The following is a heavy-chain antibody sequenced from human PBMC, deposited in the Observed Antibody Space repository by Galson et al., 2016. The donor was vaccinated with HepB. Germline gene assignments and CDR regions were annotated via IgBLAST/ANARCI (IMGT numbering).Heavy chain of an antibody. Sequence: SVKVSCKASGYTFTAYYIHWVRRAPGQGLEWMGWINPNSGGTNYAQNFQGWVSMTRDTSISTAYMELSRLRSDDTAVYYCARAESSGYYVYWGQGTLVTVSS. V-gene: IGHV1-2*04. CDR2: INPNSGGT. CDR1: GYTFTAYY. CDR3: ARAESSGYYVY. J-gene: IGHJ4*02. D-gene: IGHD3-22*01.